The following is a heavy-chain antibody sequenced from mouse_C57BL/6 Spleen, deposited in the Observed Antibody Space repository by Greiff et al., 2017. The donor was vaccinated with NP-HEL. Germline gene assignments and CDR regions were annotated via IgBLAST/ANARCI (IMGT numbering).Heavy chain of an antibody. D-gene: IGHD2-12*01. J-gene: IGHJ1*03. V-gene: IGHV5-17*01. Sequence: VQLKESGGGLVKPGGSLKLSCAASGFTFSDYGMHWVRQAPEKGLEWVAYISSGSSTIYYADTVKGRFTISRDNAKNTLFLQMTSLRSEDTAMYYCARELYWYFDVWGTGTTVTVSS. CDR1: GFTFSDYG. CDR3: ARELYWYFDV. CDR2: ISSGSSTI.